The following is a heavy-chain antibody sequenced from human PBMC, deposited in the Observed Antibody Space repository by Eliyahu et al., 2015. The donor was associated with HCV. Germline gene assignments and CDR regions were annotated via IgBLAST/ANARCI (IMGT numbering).Heavy chain of an antibody. CDR3: ARGPDIVVVVAGHHYQFDY. CDR2: IWYDGSNK. J-gene: IGHJ4*02. D-gene: IGHD2-15*01. CDR1: GFTFSSYG. V-gene: IGHV3-33*01. Sequence: QVQLVESGGGVVQPGRSLRLSCAASGFTFSSYGMHWVRQAPGKGLEWVAVIWYDGSNKYYADSVKGRFTISRDNSKNTLYLQMNSLRAEDTAVYYCARGPDIVVVVAGHHYQFDYWGQGTLVTVSS.